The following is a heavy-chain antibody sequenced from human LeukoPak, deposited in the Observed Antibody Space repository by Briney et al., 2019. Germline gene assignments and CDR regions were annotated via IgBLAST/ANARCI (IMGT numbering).Heavy chain of an antibody. CDR1: GGSFSGYY. V-gene: IGHV4-34*01. CDR2: INHSGST. CDR3: ARGRGYNSFDY. Sequence: SETLSLTCAVYGGSFSGYYWSWIRQPPGKGLEWIGEINHSGSTNYNPSLKSRVTISVDTSKNQFSLKLRSVTVADTAVYYCARGRGYNSFDYWGQGTLVTVS. D-gene: IGHD5-24*01. J-gene: IGHJ4*02.